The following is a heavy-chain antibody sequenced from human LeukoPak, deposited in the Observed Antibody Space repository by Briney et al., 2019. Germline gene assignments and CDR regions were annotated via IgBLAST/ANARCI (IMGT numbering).Heavy chain of an antibody. J-gene: IGHJ4*02. CDR1: GGSISSSSYY. CDR2: IYYTGST. V-gene: IGHV4-39*01. CDR3: ARHSGSTVTTDSDY. D-gene: IGHD4-11*01. Sequence: PSETPSLTCTVSGGSISSSSYYWGWIRQPPGKGLEWIGSIYYTGSTYYNPSLKNRVTISVDTSKNQFSLKLSSVTAADTAVYYCARHSGSTVTTDSDYWGQGTLVTVSS.